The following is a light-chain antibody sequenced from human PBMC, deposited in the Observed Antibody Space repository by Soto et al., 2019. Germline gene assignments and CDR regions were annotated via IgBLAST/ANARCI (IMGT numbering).Light chain of an antibody. CDR1: QDISSY. CDR3: QQLNSYPLS. Sequence: DIQLTQSPSFLSASVGDRVTITCRTSQDISSYLAWYQQKPGKAPQLLISAASTLQSGVPSRFIGSGSGTEFTLTISSLQPEDFATYYCQQLNSYPLSFGGGTKVEI. J-gene: IGKJ4*01. CDR2: AAS. V-gene: IGKV1-9*01.